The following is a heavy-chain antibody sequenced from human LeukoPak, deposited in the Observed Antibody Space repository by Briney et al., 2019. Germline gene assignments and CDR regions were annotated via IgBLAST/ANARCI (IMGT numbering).Heavy chain of an antibody. CDR3: ARDLHLGLTGYFDY. V-gene: IGHV3-23*01. CDR2: ISGSGGST. D-gene: IGHD3-16*01. J-gene: IGHJ4*02. Sequence: HSGGSLRLSCAASGFTFSSYAMSWVRQAPGKGLEWVAAISGSGGSTYYADSVKGRFTISRDNSKNTLSLQMKSLRAEDTAVYYCARDLHLGLTGYFDYWGQGTLVTVSS. CDR1: GFTFSSYA.